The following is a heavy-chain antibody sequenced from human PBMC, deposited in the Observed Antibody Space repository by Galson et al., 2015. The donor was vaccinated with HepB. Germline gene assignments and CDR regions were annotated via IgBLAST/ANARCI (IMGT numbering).Heavy chain of an antibody. J-gene: IGHJ4*02. CDR3: ATTSGWNFY. D-gene: IGHD6-19*01. CDR2: IIPIFGAV. CDR1: GVSFSTYA. V-gene: IGHV1-69*13. Sequence: SVKVSCKASGVSFSTYAISWVRQAPGQGLEWMGGIIPIFGAVNYAQNFQGRVTVTADVSTTTAYMELSSLRFEDTAMYYCATTSGWNFYWGQGTLVTVSS.